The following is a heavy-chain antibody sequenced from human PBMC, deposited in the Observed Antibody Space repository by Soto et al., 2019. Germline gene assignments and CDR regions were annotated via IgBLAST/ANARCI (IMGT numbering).Heavy chain of an antibody. CDR1: GFTFSISA. Sequence: EVQLLESGGNLVQPGGSLRLSCAASGFTFSISAMSWVRQAPGKGLEWVASVSDSGVSTYYADSVKGRFTISRDNSKNILYLQINSLRAEDTAIYYCAKVIYSGGSYYQFADPWGQGTLVTVSS. D-gene: IGHD2-15*01. J-gene: IGHJ5*02. V-gene: IGHV3-23*01. CDR3: AKVIYSGGSYYQFADP. CDR2: VSDSGVST.